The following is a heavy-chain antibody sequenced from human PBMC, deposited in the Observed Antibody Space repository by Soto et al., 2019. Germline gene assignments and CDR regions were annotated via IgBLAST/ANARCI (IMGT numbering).Heavy chain of an antibody. Sequence: EVQLLESGGGVVQPGGSLRLSCAASGFSFNDYAMTWVRQAPGKGLEWVSAINDDGDSTYYADSVKGRFTISRDNSKNTVFLEMNSLRAEATAAYHCAKVVVMRAVNDALDIWGQGTMVTVSS. V-gene: IGHV3-23*01. CDR2: INDDGDST. J-gene: IGHJ3*02. CDR1: GFSFNDYA. CDR3: AKVVVMRAVNDALDI. D-gene: IGHD3-22*01.